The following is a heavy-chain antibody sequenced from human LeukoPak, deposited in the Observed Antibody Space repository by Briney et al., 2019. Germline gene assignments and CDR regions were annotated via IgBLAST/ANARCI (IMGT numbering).Heavy chain of an antibody. J-gene: IGHJ6*03. V-gene: IGHV1-46*01. CDR2: INPSGGST. CDR3: ARSADTVTTHYYYYYMDV. Sequence: ASVKVSCKAFGYTFTSYYVHWVRQAPGQGFEWMGIINPSGGSTSYAQKFQGRVTMTRDMSTSTVYMELSSLRSEDTAVYYCARSADTVTTHYYYYYMDVWGKGTTVTVSS. CDR1: GYTFTSYY. D-gene: IGHD4-17*01.